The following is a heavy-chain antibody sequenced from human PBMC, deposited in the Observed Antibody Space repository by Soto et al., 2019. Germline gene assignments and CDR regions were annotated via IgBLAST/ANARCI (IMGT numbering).Heavy chain of an antibody. V-gene: IGHV3-49*04. CDR3: TRDDIVVVTARYYYYGMDV. CDR2: IRSKAYGGTT. Sequence: GGSLRLSCTASGFTFGDYAMSWVRQAPGKGLEWVGFIRSKAYGGTTEYAASVKGRFTISRDDSKSIAYLQMNSLKTEDTAAYYCTRDDIVVVTARYYYYGMDVWGQGTTVTVSS. D-gene: IGHD2-21*02. CDR1: GFTFGDYA. J-gene: IGHJ6*02.